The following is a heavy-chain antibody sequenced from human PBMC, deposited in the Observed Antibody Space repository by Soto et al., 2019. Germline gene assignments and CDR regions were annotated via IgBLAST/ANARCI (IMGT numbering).Heavy chain of an antibody. V-gene: IGHV1-2*04. CDR3: AESILYNFWGAYTYGMDV. J-gene: IGHJ6*02. D-gene: IGHD3-3*01. CDR2: INPNSGGT. Sequence: ASVKVSCKASGYTFTGYYMHWVRQAPGQGLEWMGWINPNSGGTNYAQKFQGWVTMTRDTSISTAYMELSRLRSDATAVYYCAESILYNFWGAYTYGMDVWGQGTTVTVSS. CDR1: GYTFTGYY.